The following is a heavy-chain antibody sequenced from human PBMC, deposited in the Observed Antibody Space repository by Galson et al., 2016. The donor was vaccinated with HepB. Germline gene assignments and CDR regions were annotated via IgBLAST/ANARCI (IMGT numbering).Heavy chain of an antibody. J-gene: IGHJ4*02. CDR2: INHSGST. D-gene: IGHD2-2*01. CDR3: ARLNAGAVGY. CDR1: GVSFSDYY. Sequence: SETLSLTCAVYGVSFSDYYWSWVRQPPGKGLEWIGEINHSGSTNYNPSLKSRVTISVDTSKNQFSLNLSSVTAADTAVYYCARLNAGAVGYWGQGTLDTVPS. V-gene: IGHV4-34*01.